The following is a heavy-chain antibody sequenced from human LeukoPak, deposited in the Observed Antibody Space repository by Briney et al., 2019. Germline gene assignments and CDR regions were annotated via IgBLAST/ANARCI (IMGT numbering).Heavy chain of an antibody. V-gene: IGHV1-2*02. CDR3: ARPDCGGDCRLIQY. CDR2: INPNSGDT. J-gene: IGHJ1*01. Sequence: ASVKVSCKASGYTFTGYYIHWVRQSPGQGLEWMGWINPNSGDTGFAQKFQGRVAMTRDTSISTTYMELSRLRSDDTAVYYCARPDCGGDCRLIQYWGQGTLVTVSS. D-gene: IGHD2-21*01. CDR1: GYTFTGYY.